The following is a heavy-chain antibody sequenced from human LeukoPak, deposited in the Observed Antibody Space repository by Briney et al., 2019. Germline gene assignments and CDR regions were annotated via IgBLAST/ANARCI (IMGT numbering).Heavy chain of an antibody. CDR2: MNPNSGNT. J-gene: IGHJ6*03. CDR1: GYTFTSYD. D-gene: IGHD2-2*01. Sequence: ASVKVSCKASGYTFTSYDINWVRQATGQGLEWMGWMNPNSGNTGYAQKFQGRVTITRNTSISTAYMELSSLRSEDTAVYYCARGRGSPYCSSTSCSHYYYYMDVWGKGTTVTVSS. V-gene: IGHV1-8*03. CDR3: ARGRGSPYCSSTSCSHYYYYMDV.